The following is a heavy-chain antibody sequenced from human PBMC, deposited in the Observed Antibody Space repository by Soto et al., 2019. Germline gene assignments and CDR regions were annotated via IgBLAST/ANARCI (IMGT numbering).Heavy chain of an antibody. CDR3: ATGDTYGPPTTQAG. CDR2: LSPYSGNT. Sequence: QVRLVQSGDEVRKPGSSVKVSCKASGYIFVNYGIAWVRQAPGQGLDWMGSLSPYSGNTHYARKVQGRLTMTTVTSPGTAYVDLATIPSDDTPMSYCATGDTYGPPTTQAGWAKGTTVTVSS. V-gene: IGHV1-18*01. D-gene: IGHD3-16*01. J-gene: IGHJ6*04. CDR1: GYIFVNYG.